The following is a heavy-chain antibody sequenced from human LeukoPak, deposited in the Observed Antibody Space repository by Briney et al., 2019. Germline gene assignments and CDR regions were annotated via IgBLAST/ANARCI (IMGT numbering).Heavy chain of an antibody. CDR1: GFTFSSYA. CDR2: ISYDGSNK. J-gene: IGHJ4*02. CDR3: AKADDFPDY. D-gene: IGHD3-3*01. Sequence: GGSLRLSCAASGFTFSSYAMHWVRQAPGKGLEWVAVISYDGSNKYYADSVKGRFTISRDNSKNTLYLQMNSLRAEDTAVYYCAKADDFPDYWGQGTLVTVSS. V-gene: IGHV3-30*04.